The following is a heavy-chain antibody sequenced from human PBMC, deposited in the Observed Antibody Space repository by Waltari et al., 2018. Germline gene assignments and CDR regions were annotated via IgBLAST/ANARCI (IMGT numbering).Heavy chain of an antibody. Sequence: EVQLVEAGGDLVQSGGSLRLSCEASGFTFSDYWMHWVRQSTGKGPGWSSRINGDGYGRTYSDAVKGRFTISRDNTKNTLYLQMNSLRVEDTAVYYGARKGGRGYAYGPFYFDYWGQGALVIVSS. V-gene: IGHV3-74*01. D-gene: IGHD5-12*01. J-gene: IGHJ4*02. CDR2: INGDGYGR. CDR1: GFTFSDYW. CDR3: ARKGGRGYAYGPFYFDY.